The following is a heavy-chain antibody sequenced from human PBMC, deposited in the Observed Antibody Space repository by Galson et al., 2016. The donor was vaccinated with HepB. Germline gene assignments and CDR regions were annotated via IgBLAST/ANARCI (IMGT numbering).Heavy chain of an antibody. D-gene: IGHD5-24*01. J-gene: IGHJ6*02. V-gene: IGHV2-5*02. CDR3: AHSRRMAMARSATGYYSMDV. CDR2: IYWDDDK. CDR1: GFSLNGYSVG. Sequence: PALVKPTQTLTLTCTFSGFSLNGYSVGVGWMRQPPGKAPEWLALIYWDDDKGYSPSLESRLSITKDTSKNQVILTLTNVDPVDTATDYCAHSRRMAMARSATGYYSMDVWGQGTAVTVSS.